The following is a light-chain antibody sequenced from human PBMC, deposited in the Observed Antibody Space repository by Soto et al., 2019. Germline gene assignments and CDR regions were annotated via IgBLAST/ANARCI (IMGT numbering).Light chain of an antibody. J-gene: IGKJ5*01. CDR2: AAS. CDR1: QSIRSY. V-gene: IGKV1-39*01. CDR3: QQSYSTTIT. Sequence: DIEMTQSPSSLSASVSDRVTITLRASQSIRSYLNWYHQKXGKAPKXXIYAASSLPSGVPSRFSGSGSGTDFTLTISSLQPEDFATYYCQQSYSTTITFGQGTRLEIK.